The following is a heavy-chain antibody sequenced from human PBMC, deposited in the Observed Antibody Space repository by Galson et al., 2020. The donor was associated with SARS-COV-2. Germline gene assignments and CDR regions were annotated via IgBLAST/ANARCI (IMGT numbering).Heavy chain of an antibody. J-gene: IGHJ4*02. CDR2: ISISGRT. CDR3: ARELLSSHNFDY. V-gene: IGHV4-31*03. Sequence: SETLSLTCTVSGGSIRSVGYYWTWIRQHPGKGLEWIGYISISGRTYYNPSLKSRVTISLDTSKNQFSLNLNSVTPADTAVYYCARELLSSHNFDYWGQGTLVTVSS. D-gene: IGHD2-15*01. CDR1: GGSIRSVGYY.